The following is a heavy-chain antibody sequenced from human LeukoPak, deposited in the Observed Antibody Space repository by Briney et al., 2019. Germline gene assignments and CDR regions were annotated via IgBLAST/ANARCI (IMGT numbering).Heavy chain of an antibody. V-gene: IGHV3-74*01. J-gene: IGHJ3*02. Sequence: GGSLRLSCAASGFTVSNYWMSWVRQAPGKGLVWISRISGDGRTISYADSVKGRFTISRDNAKNTLSLLMNSLRGEDTAVYYCGREDRIVLGNDAFDIWGQGTMVTVSS. D-gene: IGHD2-8*01. CDR1: GFTVSNYW. CDR3: GREDRIVLGNDAFDI. CDR2: ISGDGRTI.